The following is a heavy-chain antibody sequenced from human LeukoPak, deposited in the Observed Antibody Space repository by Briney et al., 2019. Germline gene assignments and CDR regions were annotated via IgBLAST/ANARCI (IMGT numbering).Heavy chain of an antibody. D-gene: IGHD2-21*02. CDR3: ASASKSGDSSLFDY. J-gene: IGHJ4*02. V-gene: IGHV4-59*01. CDR2: IYYSGST. CDR1: GGPISSYY. Sequence: PSETLSLTCTVSGGPISSYYWSWIRQPPGKGLEWIGYIYYSGSTNYNPSLKSRVTISVDTSKNQFSLKLSSVIAADTAVYYCASASKSGDSSLFDYWGQGTLVTVSS.